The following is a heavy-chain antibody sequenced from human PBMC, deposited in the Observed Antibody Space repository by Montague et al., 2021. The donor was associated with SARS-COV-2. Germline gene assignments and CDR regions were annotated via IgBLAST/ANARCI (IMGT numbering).Heavy chain of an antibody. Sequence: SGDSAAWNWIRQSPSRGLEWLGRTYYRSKWYNDYAVSVKSRITINPDTSKNQISLQLNSVTPEDTAVYYCARTSASSDYWGQGTLVTVSS. CDR2: TYYRSKWYN. CDR1: SGDSAA. CDR3: ARTSASSDY. D-gene: IGHD1-26*01. V-gene: IGHV6-1*01. J-gene: IGHJ4*02.